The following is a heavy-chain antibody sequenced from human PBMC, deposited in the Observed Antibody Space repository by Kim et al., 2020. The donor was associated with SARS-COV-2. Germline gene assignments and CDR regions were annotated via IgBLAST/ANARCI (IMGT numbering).Heavy chain of an antibody. J-gene: IGHJ5*02. Sequence: GGSLRLSCAASGFTFSSYAMSWVRQAPGKGLEWVSAISGSGDDTYYADSVKGRFTISRDNTKNTLYLQMNSLRAEDTAVYHCAKDSVPRSYGSWFDPWGQGTLVTVSS. D-gene: IGHD4-17*01. CDR3: AKDSVPRSYGSWFDP. CDR2: ISGSGDDT. CDR1: GFTFSSYA. V-gene: IGHV3-23*01.